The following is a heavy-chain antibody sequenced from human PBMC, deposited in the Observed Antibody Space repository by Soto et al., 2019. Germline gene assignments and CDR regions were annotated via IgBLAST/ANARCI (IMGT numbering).Heavy chain of an antibody. D-gene: IGHD5-18*01. Sequence: EVQLVESGGGLVQPGGSLRLSCAASGFTFSSYWMSWVRQAPGKGLEWVANIKQDGSEKYYEDSVKGRFTISRDNAKNSLYLQMNSLRAEDTAVYYCARDSGYSYGWGYYYYYGMDVWGQGTTVTVSS. J-gene: IGHJ6*02. CDR3: ARDSGYSYGWGYYYYYGMDV. V-gene: IGHV3-7*01. CDR1: GFTFSSYW. CDR2: IKQDGSEK.